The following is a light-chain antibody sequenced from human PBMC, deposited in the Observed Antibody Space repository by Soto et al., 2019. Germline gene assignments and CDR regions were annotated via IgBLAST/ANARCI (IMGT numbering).Light chain of an antibody. CDR1: QSASSY. CDR3: QQRSNWPSIT. V-gene: IGKV3-11*01. J-gene: IGKJ5*01. CDR2: DAS. Sequence: EIVLTQSPATLSLSPGERATLSCRASQSASSYLAWYQQKPGQAPRLLIYDASNRATGIPARFSGSGSGTDFTLTISSLEPEDFAVYYCQQRSNWPSITFGQGTRLEIK.